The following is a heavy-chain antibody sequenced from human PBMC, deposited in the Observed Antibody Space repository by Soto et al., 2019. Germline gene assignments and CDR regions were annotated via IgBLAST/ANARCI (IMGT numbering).Heavy chain of an antibody. CDR2: ISGSGGST. D-gene: IGHD2-8*01. CDR1: GFTFSSYA. V-gene: IGHV3-23*01. CDR3: AKAGKLMVYAVANFDY. J-gene: IGHJ4*02. Sequence: EVQLLESGGGLVQPGGSLRLSCAASGFTFSSYAMSWVRQAPGKGLEWVSAISGSGGSTYYADSVKGRFTISRGNSKNTLYLQMNSLRAEDTAVYYCAKAGKLMVYAVANFDYWGQGTLVTVSS.